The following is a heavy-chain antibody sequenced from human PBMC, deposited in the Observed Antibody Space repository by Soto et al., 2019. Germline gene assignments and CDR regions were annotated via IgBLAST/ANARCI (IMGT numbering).Heavy chain of an antibody. Sequence: ASVKVSCKASGYTFTGYYMHWARQAPGQGLEWMGWINPNSGGTNYAQKFQGRVTMTRDTYISTAYMELSRLRSDDTAVYYCARIPGVLVRFDYWGQGTLVTVSS. CDR2: INPNSGGT. CDR3: ARIPGVLVRFDY. J-gene: IGHJ4*02. CDR1: GYTFTGYY. V-gene: IGHV1-2*02. D-gene: IGHD6-13*01.